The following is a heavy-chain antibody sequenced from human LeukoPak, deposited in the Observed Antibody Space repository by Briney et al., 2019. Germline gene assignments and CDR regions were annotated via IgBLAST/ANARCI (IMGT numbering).Heavy chain of an antibody. Sequence: ETLSLTCTVSGGSISSSSYYWGWIRQPXGKGLEWIGSIYYSGSTFYNPSLKSRVTISVDTSKNQFSLKLSSVTAADTAVYYCARARTEYSSSPYYYYYMDVWGKGTTVTVSS. CDR1: GGSISSSSYY. J-gene: IGHJ6*03. D-gene: IGHD6-6*01. CDR3: ARARTEYSSSPYYYYYMDV. V-gene: IGHV4-39*07. CDR2: IYYSGST.